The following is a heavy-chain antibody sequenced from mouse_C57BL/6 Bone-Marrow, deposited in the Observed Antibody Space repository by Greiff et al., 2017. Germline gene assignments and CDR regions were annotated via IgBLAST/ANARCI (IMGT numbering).Heavy chain of an antibody. D-gene: IGHD1-1*01. Sequence: QVQLQQPGAELVKPGASVKLSCKASGYTFTSYWMHWVKQRPGQGLEWIGMIHPNSGSTNYNEKFKSKATLTVDKSSSTAYMQLSSLTSEDSAVYYCARWDTTVVASYYFDYWGQGTTLTVSS. CDR2: IHPNSGST. V-gene: IGHV1-64*01. CDR3: ARWDTTVVASYYFDY. CDR1: GYTFTSYW. J-gene: IGHJ2*01.